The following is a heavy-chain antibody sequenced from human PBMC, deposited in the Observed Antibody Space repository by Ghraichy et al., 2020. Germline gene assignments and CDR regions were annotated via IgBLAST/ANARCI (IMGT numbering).Heavy chain of an antibody. D-gene: IGHD2-2*01. Sequence: GGSLRLSCAASGFTFSTYVMHWVRQAPGKGLEWVAVISHDGSTKFYADSVKGRFTISRDNSKNTLYLQMNSLRAEDTAVYYCARGTSPQRGLDYGGQGTLVIVSS. CDR1: GFTFSTYV. CDR2: ISHDGSTK. J-gene: IGHJ4*02. CDR3: ARGTSPQRGLDY. V-gene: IGHV3-30-3*01.